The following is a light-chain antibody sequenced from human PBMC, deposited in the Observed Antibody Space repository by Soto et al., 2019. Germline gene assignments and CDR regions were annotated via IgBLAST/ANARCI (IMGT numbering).Light chain of an antibody. Sequence: EIVLTQSPATLSVSPGERATLSCRASQSVSSNLAWYQQKPGQAPRLLIYGASTRATGIPARFSGSGSGTEFTLTISSLQSEDFAVYFCQQYNNWPPVTFGPGTKVDIK. J-gene: IGKJ3*01. V-gene: IGKV3-15*01. CDR1: QSVSSN. CDR2: GAS. CDR3: QQYNNWPPVT.